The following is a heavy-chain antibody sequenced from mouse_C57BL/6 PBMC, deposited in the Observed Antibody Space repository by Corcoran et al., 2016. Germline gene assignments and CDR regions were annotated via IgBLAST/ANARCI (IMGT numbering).Heavy chain of an antibody. CDR3: ARAYYSNYYAMDY. D-gene: IGHD2-5*01. CDR1: GYTFTTYG. V-gene: IGHV9-3*01. Sequence: QIQLVQSGPELKKPGETVKISCKASGYTFTTYGMSWVKQAPGKGLKWMGWINTYSGVPTYADDFKGRFAFSLETSASTAYLQINNLKNEDTATYFCARAYYSNYYAMDYWGQGTSVTVSS. CDR2: INTYSGVP. J-gene: IGHJ4*01.